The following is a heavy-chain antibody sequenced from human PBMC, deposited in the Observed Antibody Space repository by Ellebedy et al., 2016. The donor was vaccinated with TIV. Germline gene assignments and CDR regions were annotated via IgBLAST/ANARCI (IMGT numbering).Heavy chain of an antibody. CDR1: GGSISSDY. CDR3: GGSRDGYIDY. D-gene: IGHD5-24*01. J-gene: IGHJ4*02. Sequence: MPSETLSLTCTVSGGSISSDYWSWIRQPAGKGLEWIGRSHSSGTTNYNPSLKSRVTMSVETSKNQFSLKLSSVTAADTAVYYCGGSRDGYIDYWGQGTPVTVSS. V-gene: IGHV4-4*07. CDR2: SHSSGTT.